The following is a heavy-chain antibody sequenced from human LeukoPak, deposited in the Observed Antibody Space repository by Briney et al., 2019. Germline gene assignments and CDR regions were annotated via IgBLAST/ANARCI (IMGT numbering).Heavy chain of an antibody. CDR3: ARALWFGEGGFDY. CDR1: GFTFSSYA. V-gene: IGHV3-23*01. J-gene: IGHJ4*02. CDR2: ISGSGGST. Sequence: PGGSLRLSCAASGFTFSSYAMSWARQAPGKGLEWVSAISGSGGSTYYADSVKGRFTISRDNSKNTLYLQMNSLRAEDTAVYYCARALWFGEGGFDYWGQGTLVTVSS. D-gene: IGHD3-10*01.